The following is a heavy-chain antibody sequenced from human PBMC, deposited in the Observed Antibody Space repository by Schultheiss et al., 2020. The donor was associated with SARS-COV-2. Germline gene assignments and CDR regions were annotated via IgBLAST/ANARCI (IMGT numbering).Heavy chain of an antibody. Sequence: ASVKVSCKSSGYTFTSYGISWVRQAPGQGLEWMGWISAYNGNTNYAQKLQGRVTMTTDTSTSTAYMELRSLRSDDTAVYYCARVQLVSLYYYYGMDVWGQGTTVTVSS. D-gene: IGHD3-9*01. V-gene: IGHV1-18*01. CDR2: ISAYNGNT. CDR3: ARVQLVSLYYYYGMDV. CDR1: GYTFTSYG. J-gene: IGHJ6*02.